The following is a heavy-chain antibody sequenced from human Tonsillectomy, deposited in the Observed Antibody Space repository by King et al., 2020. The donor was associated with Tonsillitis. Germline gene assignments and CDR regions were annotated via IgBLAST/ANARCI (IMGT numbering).Heavy chain of an antibody. CDR2: MNPNSGNT. Sequence: QLVQSGAEVKKPGASVKVSCKASGYTFTSYDINWVRQATGQGLEWMGWMNPNSGNTGYAQKLQGRVTMTRNTSISTAYMELSSLRSEDTAVYYCARGSPYYGGNPFDYWGQGTLVTVSS. D-gene: IGHD4-23*01. CDR3: ARGSPYYGGNPFDY. CDR1: GYTFTSYD. J-gene: IGHJ4*02. V-gene: IGHV1-8*01.